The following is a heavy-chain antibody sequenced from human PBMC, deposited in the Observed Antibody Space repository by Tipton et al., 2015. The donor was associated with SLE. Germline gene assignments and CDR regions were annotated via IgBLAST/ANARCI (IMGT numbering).Heavy chain of an antibody. CDR3: ASCETAGNAFDI. CDR2: IYYSGST. D-gene: IGHD1-1*01. J-gene: IGHJ3*02. V-gene: IGHV4-39*07. CDR1: GGSISSSSYY. Sequence: TLSLTCTVSGGSISSSSYYWGWIRQPPGKGLEWIGSIYYSGSTYYNPPLKSRVTISVDTSKNPFSLKLSSVTAADTAVYYCASCETAGNAFDIWGQGTMVTVSS.